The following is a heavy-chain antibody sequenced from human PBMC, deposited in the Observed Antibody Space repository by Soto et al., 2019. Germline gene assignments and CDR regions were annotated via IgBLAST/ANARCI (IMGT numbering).Heavy chain of an antibody. CDR3: ARVKYAGSYSPFDY. V-gene: IGHV3-48*01. CDR2: ISSGSNSI. D-gene: IGHD1-26*01. Sequence: GGSLRLSCAASGFTFSTYGMNWVRQAPGKGLEWVSYISSGSNSIYSADSVKGRFTSSRDNAKNSLFLQMNSLRVEDTAVYFCARVKYAGSYSPFDYWGQGALVTVSS. J-gene: IGHJ4*02. CDR1: GFTFSTYG.